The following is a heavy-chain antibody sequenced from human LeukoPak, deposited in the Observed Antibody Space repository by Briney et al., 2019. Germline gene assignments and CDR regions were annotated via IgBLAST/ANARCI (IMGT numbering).Heavy chain of an antibody. CDR1: GFTFSSYA. D-gene: IGHD2-8*01. CDR3: AEGPNHYYYYYGMDV. Sequence: AGGSLRLSCAASGFTFSSYAMSWVRQPPGKGLEWVSTISGSGGSTYYADSVKGRFTISRDNSKNTLYLQMNSLRAEDTAVYYCAEGPNHYYYYYGMDVWGQGTTVTVSS. CDR2: ISGSGGST. J-gene: IGHJ6*02. V-gene: IGHV3-23*01.